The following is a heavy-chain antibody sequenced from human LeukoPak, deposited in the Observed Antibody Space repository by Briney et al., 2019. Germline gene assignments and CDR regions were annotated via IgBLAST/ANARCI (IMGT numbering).Heavy chain of an antibody. Sequence: GGSLRLSCAASGFTFSSYAMSWVRQAPGEGLEWVAVISYDGSNKYYADSVKGRFTISRDNSKNTLYLQMNSLRAEDTAVYYCAKGYYQPIDYYYYGMDVWGQGTTVTVSS. CDR3: AKGYYQPIDYYYYGMDV. CDR1: GFTFSSYA. V-gene: IGHV3-30*18. D-gene: IGHD3-22*01. CDR2: ISYDGSNK. J-gene: IGHJ6*02.